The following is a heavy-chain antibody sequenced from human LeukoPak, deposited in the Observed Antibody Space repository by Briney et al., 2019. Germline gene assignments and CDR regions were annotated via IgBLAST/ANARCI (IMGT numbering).Heavy chain of an antibody. CDR3: AREWGLIAVAGGPGY. V-gene: IGHV3-33*01. Sequence: QAGGSLRLSCVASGFTFSKYGMDWVRQAPGKGLEWLAIIWYDGHNKYYADSVKGRFTISRDNSKNTLFLEMTDLRAEDTAVYYCAREWGLIAVAGGPGYWGQGALVTVSS. CDR2: IWYDGHNK. J-gene: IGHJ4*02. D-gene: IGHD6-19*01. CDR1: GFTFSKYG.